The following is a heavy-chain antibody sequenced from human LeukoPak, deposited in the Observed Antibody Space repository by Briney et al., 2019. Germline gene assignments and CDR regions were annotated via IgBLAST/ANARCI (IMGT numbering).Heavy chain of an antibody. Sequence: SETLSLTCTVSGGSISSSSWSWIRQSPGKGLEWIGYIYYSGSTNYNPSLKSRVTISVDTSKNQFSLKLSSVTAADTAVYYCAREDCSGGSCSIDYWGQGTLVTVSS. J-gene: IGHJ4*02. CDR2: IYYSGST. V-gene: IGHV4-59*01. D-gene: IGHD2-15*01. CDR1: GGSISSSS. CDR3: AREDCSGGSCSIDY.